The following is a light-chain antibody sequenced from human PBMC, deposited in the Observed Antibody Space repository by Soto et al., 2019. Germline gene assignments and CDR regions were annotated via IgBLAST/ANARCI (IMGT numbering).Light chain of an antibody. CDR1: SSDVGGYNY. J-gene: IGLJ2*01. CDR2: DVS. CDR3: CSYAGSYTRVV. Sequence: QSALTQPRSVSGSPGQSVTISCTGTSSDVGGYNYVSWYQQHPGKAPKLMIYDVSKRPSGVPDRFSGSKSGNTASLTISGLQAEDEADYYGCSYAGSYTRVVFGGGTKVTVL. V-gene: IGLV2-11*01.